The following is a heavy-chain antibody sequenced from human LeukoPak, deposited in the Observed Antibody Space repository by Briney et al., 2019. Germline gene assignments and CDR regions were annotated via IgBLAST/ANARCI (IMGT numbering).Heavy chain of an antibody. CDR2: IYTSGST. Sequence: PSETLSLTCTVSGGSISSYYWSWIRQPPGKGLEWTGYIYTSGSTNYNPSLKSRVTISVDTSKNQFSLKLSSVTAADTAVYYCARHSSGYYSWFDPWGQGTLVTVSS. D-gene: IGHD3-22*01. J-gene: IGHJ5*02. V-gene: IGHV4-4*09. CDR1: GGSISSYY. CDR3: ARHSSGYYSWFDP.